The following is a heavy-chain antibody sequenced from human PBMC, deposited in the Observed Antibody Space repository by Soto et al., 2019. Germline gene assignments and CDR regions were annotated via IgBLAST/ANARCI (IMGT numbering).Heavy chain of an antibody. D-gene: IGHD5-12*01. CDR3: AREGRYSGSDYFDY. CDR1: GFTFSSYS. CDR2: ISSSSTI. V-gene: IGHV3-48*02. J-gene: IGHJ4*02. Sequence: GGSLRLSCGASGFTFSSYSMNWVRQAPGKGLEWISYISSSSTIFYADSVKGRFTISRDNDKNSLYLQMNNLRDEDTAVYFCAREGRYSGSDYFDYWGQGPLVTVSS.